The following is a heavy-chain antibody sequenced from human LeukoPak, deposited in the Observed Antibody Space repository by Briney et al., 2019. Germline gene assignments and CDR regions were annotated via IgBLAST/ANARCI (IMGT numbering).Heavy chain of an antibody. CDR2: IYHSGST. J-gene: IGHJ4*02. CDR1: GYSISSGYY. Sequence: SETLSLTCTVSGYSISSGYYWGWIRQPPGKGLEWIGSIYHSGSTYYNPSLKSRVTISVDTSKNQFSLKLSSVTAADTAVYYCARGRLTGRGSYFDYWGQGTLVTVSS. V-gene: IGHV4-38-2*02. CDR3: ARGRLTGRGSYFDY. D-gene: IGHD7-27*01.